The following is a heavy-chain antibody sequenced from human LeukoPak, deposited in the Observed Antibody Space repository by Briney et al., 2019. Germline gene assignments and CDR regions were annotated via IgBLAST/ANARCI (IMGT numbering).Heavy chain of an antibody. CDR2: ISYDGSNK. Sequence: GGSLRLSCAASGFTFSSYAMHWVRQAPGKGLEWVAVISYDGSNKYYADSVKGRFTISRDNSKNTLYLQMNSLRAEDRAVYYCARDTGLRYFDWPSGMDVWGQGTTVTVSS. CDR1: GFTFSSYA. D-gene: IGHD3-9*01. J-gene: IGHJ6*02. V-gene: IGHV3-30-3*01. CDR3: ARDTGLRYFDWPSGMDV.